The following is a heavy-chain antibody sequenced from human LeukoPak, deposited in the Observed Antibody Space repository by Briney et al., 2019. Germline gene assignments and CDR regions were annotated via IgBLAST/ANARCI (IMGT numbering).Heavy chain of an antibody. D-gene: IGHD2-2*02. Sequence: PGGSLRLSCAASGFTFSSYAMSWVRQAPGKGLEWVSGISGSGGSTYYADSVKGRFTISRDNSKNTLYLQMNSLRAEDTAVYYCTTEGGCSSTSCYIKAYLYYWGQGTLVTVSS. CDR3: TTEGGCSSTSCYIKAYLYY. CDR1: GFTFSSYA. CDR2: ISGSGGST. J-gene: IGHJ4*02. V-gene: IGHV3-23*01.